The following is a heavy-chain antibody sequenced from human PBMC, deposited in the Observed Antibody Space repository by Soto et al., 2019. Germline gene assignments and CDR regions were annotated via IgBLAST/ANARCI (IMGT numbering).Heavy chain of an antibody. CDR1: GFTFTTYS. CDR2: ISSSTSTI. V-gene: IGHV3-48*02. CDR3: ARVGNSGNFWYLDL. D-gene: IGHD1-26*01. J-gene: IGHJ2*01. Sequence: EVQLVESGGGLVQPGGSLRLSCAASGFTFTTYSMTWVRQAPGKGLEWVSYISSSTSTIYYADSVKGRFTISRDNAKNSLYLQMNSLRDDDTAVYYCARVGNSGNFWYLDLWGRGTLVTVSS.